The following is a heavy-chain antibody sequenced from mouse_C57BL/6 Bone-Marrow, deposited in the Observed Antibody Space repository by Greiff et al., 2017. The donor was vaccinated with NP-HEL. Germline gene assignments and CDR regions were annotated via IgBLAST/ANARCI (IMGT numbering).Heavy chain of an antibody. CDR3: AGLYGNEFAY. D-gene: IGHD2-1*01. J-gene: IGHJ3*01. V-gene: IGHV1-55*01. Sequence: QVQLQQPGAELVKPGASVKMSCKASGYTFTSYWITWVKQRPGQGLEWIGDIYPGSGSTNYNEKFKSKATLTVETSSSTANMQLSSLTSEDSAVYYCAGLYGNEFAYWGQGTLVTVSA. CDR1: GYTFTSYW. CDR2: IYPGSGST.